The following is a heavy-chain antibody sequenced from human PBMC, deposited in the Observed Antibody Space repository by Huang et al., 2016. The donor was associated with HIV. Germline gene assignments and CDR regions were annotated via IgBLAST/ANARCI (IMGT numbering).Heavy chain of an antibody. D-gene: IGHD5-12*01. J-gene: IGHJ4*02. CDR3: ARDRRLPIVPSDY. CDR2: VHHSGST. CDR1: GDSITNHY. Sequence: QVQLQESGPGLVKPSETLSITCTVSGDSITNHYWDCMRQPPEKGLEWIGSVHHSGSTNYNPSLKRRVTISVDTSRNQFSLRLSSVTAADTAVYYCARDRRLPIVPSDYWGRGTLVTVSS. V-gene: IGHV4-59*11.